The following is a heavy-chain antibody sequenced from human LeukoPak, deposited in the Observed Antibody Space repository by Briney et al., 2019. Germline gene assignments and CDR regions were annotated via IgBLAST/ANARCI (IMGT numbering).Heavy chain of an antibody. Sequence: GGSLRLSCAASGFTFSSYGMHWVRQAPGKGLEWVAVISYDGSNKYYADSVKGRFTISRDNSKNTLYLQMNSLRAEDTAVYYCAKDLRRMVRGVIKGVFDYWGQGTLVTVSS. CDR1: GFTFSSYG. CDR2: ISYDGSNK. D-gene: IGHD3-10*01. J-gene: IGHJ4*02. CDR3: AKDLRRMVRGVIKGVFDY. V-gene: IGHV3-30*18.